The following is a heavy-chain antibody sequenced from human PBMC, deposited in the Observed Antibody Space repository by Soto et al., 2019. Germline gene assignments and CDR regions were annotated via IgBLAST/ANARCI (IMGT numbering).Heavy chain of an antibody. CDR3: TRCGMRYHSIGFYLGIDGMDV. CDR1: GGTFNNYA. Sequence: QVQLVQSGAEVKKPESSVRVSCKASGGTFNNYAITWVRQAPGQGLEWMGGTIPMFGTTNYAEKFQGRVTITADESTKTAYMELSSPRSEDTAVYYCTRCGMRYHSIGFYLGIDGMDVWGQGTTVIVSS. CDR2: TIPMFGTT. V-gene: IGHV1-69*12. J-gene: IGHJ6*02. D-gene: IGHD3-22*01.